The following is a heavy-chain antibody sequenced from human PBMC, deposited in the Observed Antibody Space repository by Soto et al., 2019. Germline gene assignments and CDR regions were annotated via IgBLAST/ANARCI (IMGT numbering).Heavy chain of an antibody. CDR3: ESTYSTSWYWFDP. CDR1: GFSLSNAGLG. CDR2: IFSNDEK. J-gene: IGHJ5*02. D-gene: IGHD6-13*01. Sequence: QVTVKASGPVLVKPTETLTLTCTVSGFSLSNAGLGVSWIRQPPGKALEWLAHIFSNDEKSYSTSLKSRRTISKDTSKRQVVLIMTSMDPVDTATYYCESTYSTSWYWFDPWGQGTLVTVSS. V-gene: IGHV2-26*04.